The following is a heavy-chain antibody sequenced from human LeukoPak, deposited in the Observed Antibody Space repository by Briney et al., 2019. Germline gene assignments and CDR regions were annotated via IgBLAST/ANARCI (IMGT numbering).Heavy chain of an antibody. V-gene: IGHV3-9*01. Sequence: GGSLRLSCAASGFTFDDYAMHWVRQAPGKGLEWVSGISWNSGSIGYADSVKGRFTISRDNSKNTLYLQMNSLRAEDTAVYYCAKLLYYYDSSQPYWGQGTLITVSS. CDR3: AKLLYYYDSSQPY. D-gene: IGHD3-22*01. CDR2: ISWNSGSI. J-gene: IGHJ4*02. CDR1: GFTFDDYA.